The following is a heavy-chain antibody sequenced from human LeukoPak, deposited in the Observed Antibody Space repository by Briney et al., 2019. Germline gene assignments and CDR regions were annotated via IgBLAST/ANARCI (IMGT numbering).Heavy chain of an antibody. J-gene: IGHJ4*02. CDR3: ARTYYYDSSGSYYFDY. D-gene: IGHD3-22*01. Sequence: ASVKVSCKASGYTLTGYYMHWVRQAPGQGLEWMGWINPNSGGTNYAQKFQGRVTMTRDTSISTAYMELSRLRSDDTAVYYCARTYYYDSSGSYYFDYWGQGTLVTVSS. CDR1: GYTLTGYY. CDR2: INPNSGGT. V-gene: IGHV1-2*02.